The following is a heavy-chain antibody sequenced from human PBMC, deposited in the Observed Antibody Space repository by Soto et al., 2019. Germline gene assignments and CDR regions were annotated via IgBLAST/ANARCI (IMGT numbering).Heavy chain of an antibody. J-gene: IGHJ4*02. V-gene: IGHV3-23*01. CDR1: GFTFSSYA. CDR3: ARDMIVVVIGLDY. D-gene: IGHD3-22*01. CDR2: ISGSGGST. Sequence: EVQLLESGGGLVQPGGSLRLSCAASGFTFSSYAMSWVRQAPGKGLEWVSAISGSGGSTYYADSVKGRFTISRDNSKNTLYLQMNGLRAEDTAVYYCARDMIVVVIGLDYWGQGSLVTVSS.